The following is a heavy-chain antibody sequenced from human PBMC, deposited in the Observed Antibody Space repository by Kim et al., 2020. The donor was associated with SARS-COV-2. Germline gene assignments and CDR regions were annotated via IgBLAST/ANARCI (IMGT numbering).Heavy chain of an antibody. CDR2: INPNSGGT. CDR3: AREMSSSWYGFDI. D-gene: IGHD6-13*01. J-gene: IGHJ3*02. CDR1: GYTFTDYY. Sequence: ASVKVSCKASGYTFTDYYMHWVRQAPGQGLEWMGRINPNSGGTNYAQKFQGRVTMTRDTSISTAYMEVSRLRSDATVVYYCAREMSSSWYGFDIWGQGTMVNVSS. V-gene: IGHV1-2*05.